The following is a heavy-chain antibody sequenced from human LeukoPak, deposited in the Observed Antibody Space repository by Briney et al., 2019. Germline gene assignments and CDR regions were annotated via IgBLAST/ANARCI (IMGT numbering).Heavy chain of an antibody. J-gene: IGHJ4*02. CDR1: GYTFTNHG. V-gene: IGHV1-18*01. CDR2: ISAYSGNT. CDR3: ARESGRDFAD. Sequence: ASVKVSCKASGYTFTNHGFTWVRQAPGQGLEWMGWISAYSGNTNYAQKLQGRVTMTTDTSTSTAYMELRSLRSDDTAVYYCARESGRDFADWGQGTLVTVSS. D-gene: IGHD2-21*01.